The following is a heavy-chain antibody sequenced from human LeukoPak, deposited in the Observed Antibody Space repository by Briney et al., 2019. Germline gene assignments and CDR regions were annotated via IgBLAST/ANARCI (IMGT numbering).Heavy chain of an antibody. V-gene: IGHV4-61*02. Sequence: SQTLSLTCTVSGGSISSGSYYWSWIRQPAGKGLEWIGRIYTSGSTNYNPSLKSRVTISVDTSKNQFSLKLSSVTAADTAVYYCARVRRLLSSSWYDEYYFDYWGQGTLVTVSS. CDR1: GGSISSGSYY. D-gene: IGHD6-13*01. CDR3: ARVRRLLSSSWYDEYYFDY. J-gene: IGHJ4*02. CDR2: IYTSGST.